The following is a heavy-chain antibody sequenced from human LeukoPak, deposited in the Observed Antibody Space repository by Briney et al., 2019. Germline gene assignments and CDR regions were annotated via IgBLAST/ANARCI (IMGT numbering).Heavy chain of an antibody. CDR2: IYYSGST. V-gene: IGHV4-59*12. D-gene: IGHD3-16*01. J-gene: IGHJ5*02. CDR3: ARRTGYLGKKFDP. Sequence: SETLSLTCTVSGGSISSYYWSWIRQPPGKGLERIGYIYYSGSTNYNPSLKSRVTISVDTSKNQFSLKLSSVTAADTAVYYCARRTGYLGKKFDPWGQGTLVTVSS. CDR1: GGSISSYY.